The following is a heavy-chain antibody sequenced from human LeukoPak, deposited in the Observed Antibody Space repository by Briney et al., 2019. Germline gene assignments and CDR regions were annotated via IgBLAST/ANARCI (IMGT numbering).Heavy chain of an antibody. J-gene: IGHJ4*02. Sequence: SETLSLTCTVSGGSISSYYWSWIRQPPGKGLEWIGYIYYSGSTNYNPSLKSRVTISVDTSKNQFSLKLSSVTAADTAVYYCARHDSSGYYLLHFDYWGQGTLVTVSS. V-gene: IGHV4-59*08. CDR1: GGSISSYY. CDR2: IYYSGST. CDR3: ARHDSSGYYLLHFDY. D-gene: IGHD3-22*01.